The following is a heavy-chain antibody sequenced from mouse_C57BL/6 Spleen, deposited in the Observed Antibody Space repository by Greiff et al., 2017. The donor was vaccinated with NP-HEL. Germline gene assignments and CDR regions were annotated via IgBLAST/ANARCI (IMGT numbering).Heavy chain of an antibody. CDR2: ISYSGST. J-gene: IGHJ4*01. Sequence: EVQLQESGPGMVKPSQSLSLTCTVTGYSITSGYDWHWIRHFPGNKLEWMGYISYSGSTNYNPSLKSRISITHDTSKNHFFLKLNSVTTEDTATYYCARAPTSDYDAMDYWGQGTSVTVSS. CDR1: GYSITSGYD. D-gene: IGHD5-5*01. CDR3: ARAPTSDYDAMDY. V-gene: IGHV3-1*01.